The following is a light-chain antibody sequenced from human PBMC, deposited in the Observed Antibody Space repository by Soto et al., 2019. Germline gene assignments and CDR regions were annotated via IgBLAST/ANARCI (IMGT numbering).Light chain of an antibody. CDR2: YDS. CDR1: NIGSKS. CDR3: QVWDSSSDHPVV. V-gene: IGLV3-21*04. J-gene: IGLJ2*01. Sequence: SYELTQPPSVSVAPGKTARITCGGNNIGSKSVHWYQQKPGQAPVLVIYYDSDRPSGIPERFSGSNSGNTATLTISRVDAGDEADYYCQVWDSSSDHPVVFGGGTKVTVL.